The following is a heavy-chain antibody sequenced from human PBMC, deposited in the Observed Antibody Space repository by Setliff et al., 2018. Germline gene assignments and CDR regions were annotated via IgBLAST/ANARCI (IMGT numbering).Heavy chain of an antibody. Sequence: PGESLKISCVASGFTFSSYWMSWVRQAPGKGLEWVSLIYSGGSTYYADSVKGRFTISRDNSKNTLYLQMNSLRAEDTAVYYCARDRTCSGGSCYGTWGQGTMVTVSS. CDR1: GFTFSSYW. J-gene: IGHJ5*02. CDR2: IYSGGST. V-gene: IGHV3-53*01. CDR3: ARDRTCSGGSCYGT. D-gene: IGHD2-15*01.